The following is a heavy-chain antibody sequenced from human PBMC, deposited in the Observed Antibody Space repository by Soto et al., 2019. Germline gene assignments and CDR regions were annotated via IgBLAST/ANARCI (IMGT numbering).Heavy chain of an antibody. D-gene: IGHD2-2*01. CDR3: ARRRGYGIVVVPAGRFDP. Sequence: PSETLSLTCAVSGGSISSSNWWSWVRQPPGKGLEWIGEIYHSGSTNYNPSLKSRVTISVDKSKIQFSLKLSSVTAADTAVYYCARRRGYGIVVVPAGRFDPWGQGTLVTVSS. V-gene: IGHV4-4*02. CDR2: IYHSGST. CDR1: GGSISSSNW. J-gene: IGHJ5*02.